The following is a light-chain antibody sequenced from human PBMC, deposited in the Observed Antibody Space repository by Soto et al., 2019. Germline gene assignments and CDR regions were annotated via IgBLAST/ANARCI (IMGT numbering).Light chain of an antibody. CDR1: QSVDNA. V-gene: IGKV3D-15*01. J-gene: IGKJ4*01. Sequence: EIVMTQSPATLSVSPGDRATLSCRASQSVDNALAWYQQQPGQPPRLLIYDASTRATGIPARFSVSQSGTEFTLTISSLLSEDCAVYSCQQYNNWPLTFGGGTKVEIK. CDR3: QQYNNWPLT. CDR2: DAS.